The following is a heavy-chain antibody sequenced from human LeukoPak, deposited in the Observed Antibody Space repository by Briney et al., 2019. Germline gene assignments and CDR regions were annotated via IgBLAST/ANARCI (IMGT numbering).Heavy chain of an antibody. V-gene: IGHV1-2*02. CDR2: INPNSGGT. Sequence: ASVKVSCKASGYTFTGYYMHWVRQAPGQGLEWVGWINPNSGGTNYAQKFQGRVTMTRDTSISTAYMELSRLRSDDTAVYYCARERDIVVVTAISWYFDLWGRGTLVTVSS. D-gene: IGHD2-21*02. CDR3: ARERDIVVVTAISWYFDL. CDR1: GYTFTGYY. J-gene: IGHJ2*01.